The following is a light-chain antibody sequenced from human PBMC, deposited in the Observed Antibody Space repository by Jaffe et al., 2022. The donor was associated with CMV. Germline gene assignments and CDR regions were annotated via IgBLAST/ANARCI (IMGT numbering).Light chain of an antibody. V-gene: IGKV3-15*01. J-gene: IGKJ2*01. Sequence: EIVMTQSPATLSVSPGERATLSCRASQSVDGNLAWYQQKPGQAPRLLIYGASTRATGIPARFSGSGSGTDFTLTISSLQSEDFAVYYCQQYNKWPLYTFGQGTKLEIK. CDR2: GAS. CDR3: QQYNKWPLYT. CDR1: QSVDGN.